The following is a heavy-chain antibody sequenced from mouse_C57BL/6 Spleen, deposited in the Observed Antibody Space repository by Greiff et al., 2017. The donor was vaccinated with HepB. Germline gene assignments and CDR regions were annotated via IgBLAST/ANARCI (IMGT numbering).Heavy chain of an antibody. V-gene: IGHV5-4*01. J-gene: IGHJ1*03. Sequence: EVQGVESGGGLVKPGGSLKLSCAASGFTFSSYAMSWVRQTPEKRLEWVATISDGGSYTYYPDNVKGRFTISRDNAKNNLYLQMSHLKSEDTAMDYCARMYGTYWYFDVWGTGTTVTVSS. CDR2: ISDGGSYT. CDR3: ARMYGTYWYFDV. D-gene: IGHD2-10*02. CDR1: GFTFSSYA.